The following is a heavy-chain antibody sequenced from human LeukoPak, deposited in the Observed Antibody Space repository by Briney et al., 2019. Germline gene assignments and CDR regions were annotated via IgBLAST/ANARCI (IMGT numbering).Heavy chain of an antibody. Sequence: SETLSLTCTVSDYSFNSGYYWAWIRQPPGKGMEWIGSFYHGETTSYNPSLKSRVITSLDTSNNQFSLRVTSVTAADTAVYYCARHVRSGCGGDCYPYWGQGTLVTVSS. CDR1: DYSFNSGYY. D-gene: IGHD2-21*02. CDR3: ARHVRSGCGGDCYPY. J-gene: IGHJ4*02. CDR2: FYHGETT. V-gene: IGHV4-38-2*02.